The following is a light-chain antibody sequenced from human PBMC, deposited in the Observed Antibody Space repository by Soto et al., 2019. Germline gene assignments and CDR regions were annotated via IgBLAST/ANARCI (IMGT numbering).Light chain of an antibody. V-gene: IGLV2-14*03. CDR3: FSYSSDQIAM. J-gene: IGLJ3*02. CDR2: DVT. CDR1: GNDPSDYTF. Sequence: QSALTQPASVSGSPGQSITISCSGTGNDPSDYTFVSWYQQHPGNAPRLLIFDVTNRPSGVSDRFSGSKSGNTASLTISGLQPQDDAEYFCFSYSSDQIAMFGGGTKLTVL.